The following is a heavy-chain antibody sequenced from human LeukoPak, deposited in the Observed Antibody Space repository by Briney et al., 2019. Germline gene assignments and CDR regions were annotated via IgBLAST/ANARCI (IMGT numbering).Heavy chain of an antibody. CDR2: IYSGGST. CDR1: GFTVSSNY. J-gene: IGHJ4*02. D-gene: IGHD4-11*01. Sequence: GGSLRLSCAASGFTVSSNYMSWVRQAPGKGLEWVSVIYSGGSTYYADSVKGRFTISRDSSENTLCLQMNSLGPEDTAVYYCARVSTTIGYFDYWGRGTLVTVSA. CDR3: ARVSTTIGYFDY. V-gene: IGHV3-66*02.